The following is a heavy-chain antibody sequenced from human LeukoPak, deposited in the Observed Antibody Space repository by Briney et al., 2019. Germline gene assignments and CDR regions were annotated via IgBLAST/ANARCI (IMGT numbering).Heavy chain of an antibody. Sequence: GGSLRLSCAASGFTFSSYSMNWVRQAPGKGLEWVSYISSSSSTIYYADSAKGRFTISRDNAKNSLYLQMNSLRAEDTAVYYCARDTHPPFYYGSGSYPFDYWGQGTLVTVSS. V-gene: IGHV3-48*04. D-gene: IGHD3-10*01. CDR1: GFTFSSYS. CDR3: ARDTHPPFYYGSGSYPFDY. J-gene: IGHJ4*02. CDR2: ISSSSSTI.